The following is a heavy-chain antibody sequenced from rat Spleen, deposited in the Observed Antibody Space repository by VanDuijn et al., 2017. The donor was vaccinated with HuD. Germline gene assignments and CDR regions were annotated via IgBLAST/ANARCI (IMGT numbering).Heavy chain of an antibody. CDR3: TRDRTTTPSYFDY. D-gene: IGHD1-10*01. CDR2: ISFDGGHS. Sequence: WVATISFDGGHSYYRDSVKGRFTISRDNAKSTLYLQMNSLRSEDTATYYCTRDRTTTPSYFDYWGQGVMVTVSS. J-gene: IGHJ2*01. V-gene: IGHV5-46*01.